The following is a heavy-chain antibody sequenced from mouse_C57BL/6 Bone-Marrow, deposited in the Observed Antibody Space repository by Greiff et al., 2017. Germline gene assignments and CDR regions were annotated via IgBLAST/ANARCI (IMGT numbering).Heavy chain of an antibody. D-gene: IGHD4-1*01. J-gene: IGHJ2*01. CDR3: ARHRLGRGDFDY. Sequence: EVMLVESGGGLVQPGGSLKLSCAASGFTFSDYYMYWVRQTPEKRLEWVAYISNGGGSTYYPDTVKGRFTISRDNAKNTLYLQMSRLKSEDTAMYDCARHRLGRGDFDYWGQGTTLTVSS. CDR2: ISNGGGST. CDR1: GFTFSDYY. V-gene: IGHV5-12*01.